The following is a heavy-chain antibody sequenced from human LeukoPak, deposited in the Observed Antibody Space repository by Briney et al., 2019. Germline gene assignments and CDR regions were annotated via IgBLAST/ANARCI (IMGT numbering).Heavy chain of an antibody. CDR2: IYNSGST. J-gene: IGHJ4*02. Sequence: PSETLSLTCTVSGGSISSSPYSWGWIRQPPGKGLEWIGSIYNSGSTYYNPSLKRRVTISVDTSKNQFSLKLSSVTAADTAVYYCARDWDYYDSSWAISGWGQGTLVTVSS. CDR1: GGSISSSPYS. D-gene: IGHD3-22*01. CDR3: ARDWDYYDSSWAISG. V-gene: IGHV4-39*07.